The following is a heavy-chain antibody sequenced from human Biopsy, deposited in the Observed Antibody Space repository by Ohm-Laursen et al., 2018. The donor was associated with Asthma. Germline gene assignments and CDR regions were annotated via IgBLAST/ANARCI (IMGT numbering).Heavy chain of an antibody. V-gene: IGHV4-39*07. D-gene: IGHD4-17*01. J-gene: IGHJ5*02. Sequence: SDTLSLTCLVSGGSISSSSYYWGWIRRPPGKGLEFIGTTYYSGSTYYNPSLKSRVSISLDTSKNQFSLSLTSVTAADTAVYYCARTTYGDDGFDPWGQGTLVTVSS. CDR1: GGSISSSSYY. CDR3: ARTTYGDDGFDP. CDR2: TYYSGST.